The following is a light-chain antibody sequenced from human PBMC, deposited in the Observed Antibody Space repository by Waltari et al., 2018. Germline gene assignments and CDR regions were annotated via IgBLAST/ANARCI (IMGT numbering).Light chain of an antibody. CDR3: QEYNRFST. CDR2: DAS. CDR1: QSIRGW. V-gene: IGKV1-5*01. Sequence: DIQMTQSPSMLSASVGDRVTINCRASQSIRGWLGWYQMKPGLAPKLLIYDASNLGDGIPSRFSGSGFGTNFTLTINSLQPDDFATYYCQEYNRFSTFGLGTKV. J-gene: IGKJ1*01.